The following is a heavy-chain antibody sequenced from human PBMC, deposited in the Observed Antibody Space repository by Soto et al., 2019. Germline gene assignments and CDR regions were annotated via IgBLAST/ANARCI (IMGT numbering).Heavy chain of an antibody. D-gene: IGHD6-13*01. Sequence: SETLSLTCAVYGGSFSGYYWSWIRQPPGKGLEWIGEINHSGSTHYNPSLKSRVTISVDTSKNQFSLKLSSVTAADTAVYYCARGLGYSSSWHYFDYWGQGTLVTVPS. J-gene: IGHJ4*02. CDR1: GGSFSGYY. CDR3: ARGLGYSSSWHYFDY. CDR2: INHSGST. V-gene: IGHV4-34*01.